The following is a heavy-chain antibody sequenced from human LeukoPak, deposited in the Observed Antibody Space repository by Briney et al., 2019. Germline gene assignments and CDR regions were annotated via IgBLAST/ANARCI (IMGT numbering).Heavy chain of an antibody. CDR2: IIPILGIA. Sequence: ASVKVSCKASGGTFSSYAISWVRQAPGQGLEWMGRIIPILGIANYAQKFQGRVTITADKSTSTAYMELSSLRSEDTAVYYCARDLAPTTVVDAFDIWGQGTMVTVPS. J-gene: IGHJ3*02. CDR3: ARDLAPTTVVDAFDI. CDR1: GGTFSSYA. D-gene: IGHD4-23*01. V-gene: IGHV1-69*04.